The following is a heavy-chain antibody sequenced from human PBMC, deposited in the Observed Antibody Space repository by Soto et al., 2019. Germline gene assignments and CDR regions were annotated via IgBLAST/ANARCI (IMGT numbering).Heavy chain of an antibody. Sequence: EESLRLSCAASGFTFSSYGMHWVRQAPGKGLEWVAVISYDGSNKYYADSVKGRFTISRDNSKNTLYLQMNSLRAEDTAVYYCAKDRGRRAGYYYGMDVWGQGTTVTVSS. J-gene: IGHJ6*02. CDR3: AKDRGRRAGYYYGMDV. V-gene: IGHV3-30*18. CDR1: GFTFSSYG. CDR2: ISYDGSNK.